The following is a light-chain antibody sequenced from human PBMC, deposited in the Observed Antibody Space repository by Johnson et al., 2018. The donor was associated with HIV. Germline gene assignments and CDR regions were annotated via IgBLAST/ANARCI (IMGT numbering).Light chain of an antibody. V-gene: IGLV1-51*01. CDR2: DNH. J-gene: IGLJ1*01. Sequence: QSALTQPPSVSAASGQRVDISCSGGSANIENNYVSWYQQLPHTAPKLLIYDNHKRPSGIPERFSGSKSGTSATLGITGLHTGDEADSYCGTWDSSLSAVFGTGTKFTVL. CDR3: GTWDSSLSAV. CDR1: SANIENNY.